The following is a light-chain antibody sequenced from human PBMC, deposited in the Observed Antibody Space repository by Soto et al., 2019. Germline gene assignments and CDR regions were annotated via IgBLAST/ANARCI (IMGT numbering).Light chain of an antibody. Sequence: QSVLTQPPSVSGAPGQRVTISCTGSSSNIGAGYDVHWYQQLPGTAPKLLFYTNDQRPSGVPDRFSGSKSGTSASLAISGLRSEDEADYYCAAWDDSLSGPVFGGGTQLTVL. J-gene: IGLJ3*02. CDR1: SSNIGAGYD. CDR2: TND. V-gene: IGLV1-47*02. CDR3: AAWDDSLSGPV.